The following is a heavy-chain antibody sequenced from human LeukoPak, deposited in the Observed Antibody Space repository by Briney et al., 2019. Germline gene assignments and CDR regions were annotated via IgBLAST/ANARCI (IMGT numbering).Heavy chain of an antibody. CDR3: ARESADYVRGSFSDY. J-gene: IGHJ4*02. CDR2: IFHSGST. Sequence: SETLSLTCAVSGYSISSGYYWGWIRQPPGKGLDWIGSIFHSGSTYYNPSLKSRVTISVDTSKNHFSLRLRSVTAADTAVYFCARESADYVRGSFSDYWGQGTPVTVSS. D-gene: IGHD3-16*01. CDR1: GYSISSGYY. V-gene: IGHV4-38-2*02.